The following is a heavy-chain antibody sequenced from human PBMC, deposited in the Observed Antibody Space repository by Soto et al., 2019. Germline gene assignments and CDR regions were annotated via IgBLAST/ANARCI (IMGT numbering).Heavy chain of an antibody. D-gene: IGHD2-15*01. CDR3: ARHSYCSGGDCYWYYFDY. V-gene: IGHV3-7*01. CDR1: GFTFSGHW. Sequence: EVQLVESGGGLVQPGGSLRLSCTVSGFTFSGHWMSWVRQAPGKGLEWVANIRQDGSDTYYVDSVRGRFTISRDNARNSLYLQMSYLRAEDTAIYYCARHSYCSGGDCYWYYFDYWGKGTLVTVSS. J-gene: IGHJ4*02. CDR2: IRQDGSDT.